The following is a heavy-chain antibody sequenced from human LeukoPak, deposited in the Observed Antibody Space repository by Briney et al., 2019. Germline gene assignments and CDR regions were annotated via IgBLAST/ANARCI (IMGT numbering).Heavy chain of an antibody. D-gene: IGHD3-3*01. V-gene: IGHV1-24*01. J-gene: IGHJ4*02. Sequence: ASVKVSCKLSGNTLRELPIQWVRQAGEKGLKWMAGFDPENAEIVYAQKFQGRVTMTEDTSTNTAYMELTSLTSDDTALYYCATRGSDFWSGFDYWGQGTQVTVSS. CDR3: ATRGSDFWSGFDY. CDR1: GNTLRELP. CDR2: FDPENAEI.